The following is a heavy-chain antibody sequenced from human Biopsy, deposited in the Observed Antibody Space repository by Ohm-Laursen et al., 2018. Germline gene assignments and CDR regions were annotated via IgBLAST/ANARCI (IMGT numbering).Heavy chain of an antibody. J-gene: IGHJ6*02. D-gene: IGHD3-9*01. CDR3: ARAFRGQYFYYYYGMDV. V-gene: IGHV3-43D*04. CDR2: ISWAGRTR. CDR1: GFTFDDYG. Sequence: GSLRLSCAASGFTFDDYGMHWVRQAPGTGLEWVSLISWAGRTRYYADSVKGRFTISRDNSKNSLYLQMNSLRLEDTALYFCARAFRGQYFYYYYGMDVWGQGTTVTVSS.